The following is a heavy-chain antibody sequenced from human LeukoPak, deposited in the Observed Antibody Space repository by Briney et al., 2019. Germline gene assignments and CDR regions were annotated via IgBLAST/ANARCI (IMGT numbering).Heavy chain of an antibody. CDR1: GFTFSTFA. CDR3: TKDPNGDYVGAFDP. J-gene: IGHJ5*02. CDR2: ITGTRYTT. Sequence: GGSLRLSCAASGFTFSTFAMTWVRQAPGKGLEWVSSITGTRYTTYNADSVKGRFTISRDNSKNTLYLQMNSLRADDTAVYYCTKDPNGDYVGAFDPWGQGTLVTVSS. V-gene: IGHV3-23*01. D-gene: IGHD4-17*01.